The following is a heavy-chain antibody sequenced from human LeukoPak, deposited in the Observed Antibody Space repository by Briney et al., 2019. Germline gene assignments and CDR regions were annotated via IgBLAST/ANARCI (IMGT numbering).Heavy chain of an antibody. D-gene: IGHD6-25*01. V-gene: IGHV4-39*01. CDR3: AKAPRSRGSTTPFDY. Sequence: PSETLSLTCSVFGGSIASSSYYWGWIRQSPGKGLEWIGSLYYTGTTYCNPSLTSRVTISVDTSKNEFSLKLTSVTAADTAVYYCAKAPRSRGSTTPFDYWGQGTLVTVSS. CDR2: LYYTGTT. CDR1: GGSIASSSYY. J-gene: IGHJ4*02.